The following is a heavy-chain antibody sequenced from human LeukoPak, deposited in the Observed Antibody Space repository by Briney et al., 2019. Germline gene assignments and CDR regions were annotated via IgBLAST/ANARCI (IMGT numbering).Heavy chain of an antibody. V-gene: IGHV3-73*01. D-gene: IGHD1-26*01. CDR2: IRSKPNGYAT. CDR3: TRGAFDV. J-gene: IGHJ3*01. CDR1: GLTFSDSA. Sequence: GGSLKLSCAASGLTFSDSAFHWGRQASGKGLEWVGHIRSKPNGYATGYAASVKGRFTVSRDDSKNTAYLQMNSLNSEDTALYFCTRGAFDVWGQGTMVTVSS.